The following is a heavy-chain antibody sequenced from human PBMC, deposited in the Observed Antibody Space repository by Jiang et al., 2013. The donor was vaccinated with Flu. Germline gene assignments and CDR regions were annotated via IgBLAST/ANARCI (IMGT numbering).Heavy chain of an antibody. Sequence: SMNWVRQAPGKGLEWVSYISSSSSTIYYADSVKGRFTISRDNAKNSLYLQMNSLRDEDTAVYYCARDAGYYDFWSGYYNPAGFDYWGQGTLVTVSS. CDR2: ISSSSSTI. D-gene: IGHD3-3*01. CDR1: S. CDR3: ARDAGYYDFWSGYYNPAGFDY. V-gene: IGHV3-48*02. J-gene: IGHJ4*02.